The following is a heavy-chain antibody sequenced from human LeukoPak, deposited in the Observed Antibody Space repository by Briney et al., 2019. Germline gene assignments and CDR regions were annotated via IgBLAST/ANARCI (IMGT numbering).Heavy chain of an antibody. J-gene: IGHJ4*02. V-gene: IGHV4-59*13. CDR2: VYYSGST. CDR1: GGDISTYH. D-gene: IGHD5-18*01. Sequence: SETLPLTCSVSGGDISTYHWSWIRQSPGEAFEYIGNVYYSGSTNYNPSLRSRVTISVDVSKNQFSLNVRSVTAADTAVYYCARGSGSYGFFDVWGQGTLVTVSA. CDR3: ARGSGSYGFFDV.